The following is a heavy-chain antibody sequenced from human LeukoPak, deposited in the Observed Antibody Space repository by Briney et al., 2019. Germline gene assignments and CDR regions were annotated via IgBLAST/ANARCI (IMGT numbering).Heavy chain of an antibody. CDR2: INPNSGGT. Sequence: GASVKVSCKASGYTFTGYYMHWVRQAPGQGLEWMGWINPNSGGTNYAQKFQGRVTMTRDTSISTAYMEPSRLRSDDTAVYYCARRESKNSYGYNYWGQGTLVTVSS. CDR1: GYTFTGYY. J-gene: IGHJ4*02. CDR3: ARRESKNSYGYNY. D-gene: IGHD5-18*01. V-gene: IGHV1-2*02.